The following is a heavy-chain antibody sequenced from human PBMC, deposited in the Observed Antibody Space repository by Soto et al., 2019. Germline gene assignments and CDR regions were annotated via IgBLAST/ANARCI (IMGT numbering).Heavy chain of an antibody. CDR2: INDSGST. J-gene: IGHJ4*02. Sequence: QVQLQQWGGGLLKPSETLSLNCAVHGGSFSGYIWTWIRQPPGKGLQWIGQINDSGSTYYNPSVRCRVIISMHPSNFQFPLELTAVTAADTAVYYCARGLISGSSYSGGWYYFDHGGQGTQVTVSS. V-gene: IGHV4-34*02. CDR1: GGSFSGYI. CDR3: ARGLISGSSYSGGWYYFDH. D-gene: IGHD1-26*01.